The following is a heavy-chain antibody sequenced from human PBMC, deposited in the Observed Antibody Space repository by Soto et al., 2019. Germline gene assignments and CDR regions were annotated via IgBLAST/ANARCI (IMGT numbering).Heavy chain of an antibody. CDR2: IYWDDDK. CDR3: AYRPRYAFVN. D-gene: IGHD1-1*01. Sequence: QITLKESGPTLVKPTQTLTLTCTFSGFSLSTSGVGVGWIRQPPGTALEWVALIYWDDDKGYSPSLKSRLTITKDTSRNKVVLTVTNMDPVDTGTYYCAYRPRYAFVNWGQGTLVTVSS. CDR1: GFSLSTSGVG. J-gene: IGHJ4*02. V-gene: IGHV2-5*02.